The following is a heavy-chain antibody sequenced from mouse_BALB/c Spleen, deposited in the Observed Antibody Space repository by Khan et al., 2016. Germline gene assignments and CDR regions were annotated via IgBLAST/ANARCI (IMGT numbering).Heavy chain of an antibody. J-gene: IGHJ3*01. V-gene: IGHV4-1*02. CDR2: INPDSRTI. CDR3: ARAGFCGYFAY. CDR1: GFDFRRYW. Sequence: EVKLLESGGGLVQPGGSLKLSCAASGFDFRRYWMSWVRQAPGKGLEWIGEINPDSRTINYTPSPKAKSTISRDNAKNTLYLQLSKVRSEDTALYYCARAGFCGYFAYWGQGTLGSVSA.